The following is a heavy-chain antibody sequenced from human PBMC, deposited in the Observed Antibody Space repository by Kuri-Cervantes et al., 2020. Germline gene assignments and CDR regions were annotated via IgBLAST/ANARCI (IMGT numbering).Heavy chain of an antibody. D-gene: IGHD3-3*01. Sequence: SETLSLTCTVSGGSISSYYWSWIRQPPRKGLEWIGYIYYSGSTYYNPSLKSRVTISVDTSKNQFSLKLNSVTAADTAVYYCARDHYDFFYGMDVWGQGTTVTVSS. CDR3: ARDHYDFFYGMDV. J-gene: IGHJ6*02. CDR1: GGSISSYY. V-gene: IGHV4-59*12. CDR2: IYYSGST.